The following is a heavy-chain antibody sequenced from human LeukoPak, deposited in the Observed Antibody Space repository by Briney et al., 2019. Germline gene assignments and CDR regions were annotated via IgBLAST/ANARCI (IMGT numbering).Heavy chain of an antibody. CDR2: ISGSGGST. V-gene: IGHV3-23*01. Sequence: GGSLRLSCAASGFTFSIYAMRWVRHARGRGLEWVSAISGSGGSTFYADSVKGRFTISRHNSKNTLYRQMNSLRAEDTAVSYCVKTGHKFYWGQGTLVTLSS. J-gene: IGHJ4*02. CDR1: GFTFSIYA. CDR3: VKTGHKFY. D-gene: IGHD1-14*01.